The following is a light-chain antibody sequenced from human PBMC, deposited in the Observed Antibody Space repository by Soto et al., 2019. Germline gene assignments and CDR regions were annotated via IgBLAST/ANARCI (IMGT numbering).Light chain of an antibody. V-gene: IGLV2-8*01. CDR1: SSDVGAYKY. Sequence: QSALTQPPSASGSPGQSVTISCTGTSSDVGAYKYVSWYQQYPGKATTLMIYEVTKRPSGVPDRFSGSKSGNTASLTVSGLQAEDEADYYCTSYVGNDIWVFGGGTKLTVL. CDR3: TSYVGNDIWV. CDR2: EVT. J-gene: IGLJ3*02.